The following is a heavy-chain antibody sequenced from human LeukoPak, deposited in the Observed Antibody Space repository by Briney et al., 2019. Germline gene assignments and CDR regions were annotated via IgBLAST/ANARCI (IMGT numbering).Heavy chain of an antibody. V-gene: IGHV3-30-3*01. J-gene: IGHJ4*02. D-gene: IGHD3-9*01. Sequence: GGSLRLSCAASGFTFNTYAMHWVRQAPGKGLEWVAVISYDGSSKYYADSVKGRFTISRDNSKNTLYLQMNSLRAEDTAVYYCAKDTTSDSYDILTGYYFASGLHWGQGTLVTVSS. CDR1: GFTFNTYA. CDR3: AKDTTSDSYDILTGYYFASGLH. CDR2: ISYDGSSK.